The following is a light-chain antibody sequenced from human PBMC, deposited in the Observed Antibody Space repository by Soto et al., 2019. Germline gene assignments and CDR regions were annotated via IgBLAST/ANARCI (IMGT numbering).Light chain of an antibody. V-gene: IGKV3-11*01. Sequence: EVVLTQSPATLSLSPGERATLSCRASQSVSGYLAWYQQKPGQAPRLLIYDASNRATGNPARFSGSGSGTDFTLTISSLEPEDFAVYYCQQCSKWPPKLGQGTKVDI. CDR2: DAS. CDR1: QSVSGY. J-gene: IGKJ1*01. CDR3: QQCSKWPPK.